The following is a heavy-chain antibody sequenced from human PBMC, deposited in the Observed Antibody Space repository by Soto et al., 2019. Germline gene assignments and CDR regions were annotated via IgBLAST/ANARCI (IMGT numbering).Heavy chain of an antibody. Sequence: QVQLVQSGDEVKKPGASVKVSCKASGYPFTTYGITWVRQAPGQGLEWMGWISTYNGNTNYAQSLQGRVTMTRETSSTTAYMELRSLRSDDTAVYYCARVMTTFGVVSKGPDYWGQGTLVTVSS. CDR2: ISTYNGNT. D-gene: IGHD3-3*01. CDR1: GYPFTTYG. J-gene: IGHJ4*02. CDR3: ARVMTTFGVVSKGPDY. V-gene: IGHV1-18*04.